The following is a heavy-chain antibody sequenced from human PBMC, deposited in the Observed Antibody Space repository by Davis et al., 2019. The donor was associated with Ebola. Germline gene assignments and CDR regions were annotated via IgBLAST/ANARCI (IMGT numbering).Heavy chain of an antibody. CDR3: ARAPPGSRFRLDY. V-gene: IGHV3-21*06. CDR1: GFTFSNAW. J-gene: IGHJ4*02. CDR2: ISSSSSYI. D-gene: IGHD6-13*01. Sequence: GGSLRLSCAASGFTFSNAWMSWVRQAPGKGLEWVSSISSSSSYIYYADSVKGRFTISRDDATNSFYLQMDTLRVEDTAVYYCARAPPGSRFRLDYWGQGTLVTVSS.